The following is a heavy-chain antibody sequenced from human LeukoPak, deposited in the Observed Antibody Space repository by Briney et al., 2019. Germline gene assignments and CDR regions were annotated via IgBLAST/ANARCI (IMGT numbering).Heavy chain of an antibody. J-gene: IGHJ6*02. CDR3: ARDSNYDFWSGLSNYYYYGMDV. CDR2: INPNSGGT. CDR1: GYTFTGYY. D-gene: IGHD3-3*01. V-gene: IGHV1-2*02. Sequence: ASVKDSCKASGYTFTGYYMHWVRQAPGQGLEWMGWINPNSGGTNYAQKFQGRVTMTRDTSISTAYMELSRLRSDDTAVYYCARDSNYDFWSGLSNYYYYGMDVWGQGTTVTVSS.